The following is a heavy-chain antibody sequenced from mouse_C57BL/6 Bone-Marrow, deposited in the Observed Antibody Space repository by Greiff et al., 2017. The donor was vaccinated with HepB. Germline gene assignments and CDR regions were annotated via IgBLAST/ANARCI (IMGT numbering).Heavy chain of an antibody. D-gene: IGHD2-5*01. CDR3: ARSYSKFAY. CDR2: ISDGGSYT. CDR1: GFTFSSYA. V-gene: IGHV5-4*01. Sequence: EVQLVESGGGLVKPGGSLKLSCAASGFTFSSYAMSWVRQTPEKRLEWVATISDGGSYTYYPDNVKGRFTISRDNAKNNLYLQMSHLKSEDTAMYYCARSYSKFAYWGQGTLVTVSA. J-gene: IGHJ3*01.